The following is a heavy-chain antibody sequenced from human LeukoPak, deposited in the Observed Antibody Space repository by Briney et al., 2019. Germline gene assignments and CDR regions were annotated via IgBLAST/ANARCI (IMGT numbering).Heavy chain of an antibody. CDR1: GFTFSSYG. J-gene: IGHJ4*02. Sequence: GGSLRLSCAASGFTFSSYGMHWVRQAPGKGLEGVAVIWYDGSNKYYADSVKGRFTISRDNSKNTLYLQMNSLRAEDTAVYYCAKDRVPRYNWNSLDYWGQGTLVTVSS. CDR3: AKDRVPRYNWNSLDY. V-gene: IGHV3-33*06. CDR2: IWYDGSNK. D-gene: IGHD1-7*01.